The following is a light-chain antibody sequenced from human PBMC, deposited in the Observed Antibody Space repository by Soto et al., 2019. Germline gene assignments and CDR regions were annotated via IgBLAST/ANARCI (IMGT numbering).Light chain of an antibody. CDR1: SSDVGGYNY. CDR2: EVS. J-gene: IGLJ1*01. V-gene: IGLV2-14*01. CDR3: SSYTSSSTYV. Sequence: QSALTQPASVSGSPGQSITISCTGTSSDVGGYNYVSWYQQHTGKAHKLMIYEVSNRPTGVSNRFSGSKSGNTASLTISGRQAEDEADYYCSSYTSSSTYVFGTGTKVTVL.